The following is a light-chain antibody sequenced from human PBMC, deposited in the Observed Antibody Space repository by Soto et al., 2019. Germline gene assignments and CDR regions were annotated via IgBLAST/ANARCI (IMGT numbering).Light chain of an antibody. CDR3: CSYAGSSTYV. J-gene: IGLJ1*01. Sequence: QSALTQPRSVSGSPGQSVTISCTGTSSDVGGYYFVSWYQQHPGKAPKLIIYDVNKWHSGVPHRLSGSKFGNTASLTISGLQAEDEADYFCCSYAGSSTYVFGTGTKVTVL. CDR1: SSDVGGYYF. CDR2: DVN. V-gene: IGLV2-11*01.